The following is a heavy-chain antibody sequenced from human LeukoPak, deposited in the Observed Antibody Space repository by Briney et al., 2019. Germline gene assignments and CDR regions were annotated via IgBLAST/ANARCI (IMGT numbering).Heavy chain of an antibody. J-gene: IGHJ4*02. V-gene: IGHV3-21*01. D-gene: IGHD5-18*01. CDR2: ISSSSSYI. CDR1: GFTFSSYA. CDR3: AMDGPNTAMDPFDY. Sequence: GGSLRLSCAASGFTFSSYAMSWVRQAPGKGLEWVSYISSSSSYIYYADSVKGRFTISRDNAKNSLYLQMNSLRAEDTAVYYCAMDGPNTAMDPFDYWGQGTLVTVSS.